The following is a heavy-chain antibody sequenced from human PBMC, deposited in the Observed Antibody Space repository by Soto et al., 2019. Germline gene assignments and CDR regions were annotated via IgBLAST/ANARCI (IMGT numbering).Heavy chain of an antibody. J-gene: IGHJ4*02. Sequence: SETLSLTCTVSGGSINSGDYYWSWIRQPPGKGLEWIGYISYSGTTYYKPSLRSRITISLDTSKNQFSLRLASVTAADTAVYYCAKTNYDYVWGSYRFDYWAQGTLVTVSS. CDR1: GGSINSGDYY. CDR3: AKTNYDYVWGSYRFDY. D-gene: IGHD3-16*02. CDR2: ISYSGTT. V-gene: IGHV4-30-4*01.